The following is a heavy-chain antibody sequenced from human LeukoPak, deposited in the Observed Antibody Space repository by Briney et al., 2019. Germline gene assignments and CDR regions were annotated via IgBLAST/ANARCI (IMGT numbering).Heavy chain of an antibody. Sequence: GGSLRLSCAASGFTFSNYAMSWVRQAPGKGLEWVSAVSGNGVSTYYADSVKGRFTISRDNSKNTLYLQMNSLRAEDTAVYYCALEGYYDSSGYYERRNFDYWGQGTLVTVSS. CDR1: GFTFSNYA. D-gene: IGHD3-22*01. V-gene: IGHV3-23*01. CDR3: ALEGYYDSSGYYERRNFDY. CDR2: VSGNGVST. J-gene: IGHJ4*02.